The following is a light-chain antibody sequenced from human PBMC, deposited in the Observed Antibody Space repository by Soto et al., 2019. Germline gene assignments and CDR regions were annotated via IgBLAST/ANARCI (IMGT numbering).Light chain of an antibody. CDR3: QHYNSYSEA. CDR1: PSVSNS. Sequence: ESVLTQSPATLSLSPGERATLSCRASPSVSNSLAWYQHKPGQAPRLLIYDASARATGIPARFSGSGSGTEFTLTISSLQPDDFATYYCQHYNSYSEAFGQGTKVDIK. V-gene: IGKV3-11*01. J-gene: IGKJ1*01. CDR2: DAS.